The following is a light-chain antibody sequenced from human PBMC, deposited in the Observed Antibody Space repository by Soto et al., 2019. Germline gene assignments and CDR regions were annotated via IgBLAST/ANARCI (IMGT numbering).Light chain of an antibody. V-gene: IGLV2-11*01. CDR2: DVT. J-gene: IGLJ2*01. CDR3: SSLLPSEILL. Sequence: QSALTQPRSVSGSLGHSVTISCSGTSYNFVSWYQHPPGNAPRLIIYDVTKRPSGVPDRFSASKSGSVASLTISGLQADDEADYYCSSLLPSEILLFGGGTKVTVL. CDR1: SYNF.